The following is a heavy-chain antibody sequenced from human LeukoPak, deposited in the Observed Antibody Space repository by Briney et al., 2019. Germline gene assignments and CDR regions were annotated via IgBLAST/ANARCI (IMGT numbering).Heavy chain of an antibody. Sequence: GSLRLSCAASGFTFSDYYMSWIRQAPGKGLEWVSYISSGGSTIKYADSVKGRFTVSRDNAKKSLYLRMNSLRAEDTAVYYCARQKYLRGPDVEYFDYWGQGTLVTVSS. CDR2: ISSGGSTI. CDR1: GFTFSDYY. V-gene: IGHV3-11*04. CDR3: ARQKYLRGPDVEYFDY. J-gene: IGHJ4*02. D-gene: IGHD5/OR15-5a*01.